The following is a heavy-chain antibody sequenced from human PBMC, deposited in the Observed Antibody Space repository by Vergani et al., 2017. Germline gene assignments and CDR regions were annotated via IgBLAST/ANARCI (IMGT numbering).Heavy chain of an antibody. V-gene: IGHV4-34*01. CDR2: INHSGST. CDR1: GGSFSGYY. J-gene: IGHJ5*02. Sequence: QVQLQQWGAGLLKPSETLSLTCAVYGGSFSGYYWSWIRQPPGKGLEWIGEINHSGSTNYNPSLKSRVTISVDTSKNQFSLTLSSVTAADTAVYYCARLRGSGWEPHNWFDPWGQGTLVTVSS. CDR3: ARLRGSGWEPHNWFDP. D-gene: IGHD1-26*01.